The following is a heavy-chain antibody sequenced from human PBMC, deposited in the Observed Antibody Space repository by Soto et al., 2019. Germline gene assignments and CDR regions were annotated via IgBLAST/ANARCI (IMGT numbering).Heavy chain of an antibody. V-gene: IGHV4-34*01. CDR2: INHSGST. CDR1: GGSFSGYY. Sequence: PSETLSLTCAVYGGSFSGYYWTWIRQPPGTGLEWIGEINHSGSTNYNPSLKSRITIHPDISKNQVSLQLDSVTPEDTAVYYCARLIGNSWFVGWGQGTLVTVS. J-gene: IGHJ4*02. CDR3: ARLIGNSWFVG. D-gene: IGHD6-13*01.